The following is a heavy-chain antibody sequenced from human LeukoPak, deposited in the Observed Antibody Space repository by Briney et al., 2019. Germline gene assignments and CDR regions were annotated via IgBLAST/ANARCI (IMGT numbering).Heavy chain of an antibody. CDR3: AREVPYYGGLDS. CDR2: INQDGSGK. CDR1: GFTFSSYS. D-gene: IGHD4-23*01. J-gene: IGHJ4*02. Sequence: PGGSLRLSCAASGFTFSSYSVNWVRQAPGKGLEWVANINQDGSGKYYVDSVKGRFTISRDNAKNSLSLQVNSLRAEDTAVYYCAREVPYYGGLDSWGQGTLVSVSS. V-gene: IGHV3-7*01.